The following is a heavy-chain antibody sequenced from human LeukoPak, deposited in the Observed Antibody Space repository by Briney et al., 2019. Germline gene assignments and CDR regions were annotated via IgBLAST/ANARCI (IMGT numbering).Heavy chain of an antibody. CDR2: ISSSSSYI. V-gene: IGHV3-21*01. D-gene: IGHD3-9*01. CDR1: GFTFSSYS. Sequence: GGSLRLSCAASGFTFSSYSMNWVRQAPGKGLEWVSSISSSSSYIYYADSVKGRFTISRDNAKNSLYLQMNSLRAEDTAVYYCAILGYYDILTGYSDFDYWGQGTLVTVSS. CDR3: AILGYYDILTGYSDFDY. J-gene: IGHJ4*02.